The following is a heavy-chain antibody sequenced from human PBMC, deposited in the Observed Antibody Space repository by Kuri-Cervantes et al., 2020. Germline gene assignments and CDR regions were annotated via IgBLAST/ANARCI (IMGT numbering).Heavy chain of an antibody. D-gene: IGHD5-12*01. CDR3: ARALGMATILNAFDI. J-gene: IGHJ3*02. CDR2: ISSSSSYI. V-gene: IGHV3-21*01. Sequence: GGSLRLYCAASGFTFSSYSMNWVRQAPGKGLEWVSSISSSSSYIYYADSVKGRFTISRDNAKNSLYLQMNSLRAEDTAVYYCARALGMATILNAFDIWGQGTMVTVSS. CDR1: GFTFSSYS.